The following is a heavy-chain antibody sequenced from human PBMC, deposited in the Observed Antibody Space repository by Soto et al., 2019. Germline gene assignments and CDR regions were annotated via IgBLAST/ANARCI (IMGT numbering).Heavy chain of an antibody. CDR1: GFTFSSSV. V-gene: IGHV3-23*01. CDR2: TTDTTGGT. J-gene: IGHJ4*02. D-gene: IGHD6-25*01. CDR3: AKYAACYFDY. Sequence: VQLLESGGGLVQPGGSLSLSCAASGFTFSSSVMGWVRQAPGKGLEWVSTTDTTGGTYYADSVKGRFTISRDDSKSTVYLQMSGLSAEDTAVYFCAKYAACYFDYWGQGTLVTVSS.